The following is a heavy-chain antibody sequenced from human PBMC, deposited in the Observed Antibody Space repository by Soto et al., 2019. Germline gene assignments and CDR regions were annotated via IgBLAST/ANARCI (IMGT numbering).Heavy chain of an antibody. CDR1: GGSISSYY. CDR2: IYTSGST. J-gene: IGHJ4*02. Sequence: ASETLSLTCTVSGGSISSYYWSWIRQPAGKGLEWIGRIYTSGSTNYNQSLKSRVTISVDTSKNQFSLKLSSVTAADTAVYYCARDNVLRYFDWYRRYFDYWGQGTLVTVSS. V-gene: IGHV4-4*07. D-gene: IGHD3-9*01. CDR3: ARDNVLRYFDWYRRYFDY.